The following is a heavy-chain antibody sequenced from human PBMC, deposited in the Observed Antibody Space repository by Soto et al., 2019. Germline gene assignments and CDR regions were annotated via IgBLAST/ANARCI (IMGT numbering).Heavy chain of an antibody. V-gene: IGHV4-30-2*01. CDR1: GGSISSAGYS. Sequence: PSETLSLTCAVSGGSISSAGYSWSWIRQPPGKGLEWIGYIYHSGSTYYNPSLKSRVTISVDRSKNQFSLKLSSVTAADTAVYYCAGDCRATVTSDWFDPWGQGTLVTVSS. CDR2: IYHSGST. D-gene: IGHD4-17*01. CDR3: AGDCRATVTSDWFDP. J-gene: IGHJ5*02.